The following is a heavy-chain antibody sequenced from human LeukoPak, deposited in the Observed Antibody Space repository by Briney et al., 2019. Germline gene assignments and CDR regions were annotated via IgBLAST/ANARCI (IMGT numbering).Heavy chain of an antibody. J-gene: IGHJ5*02. CDR1: GFTFSSYS. CDR3: AKGRIAAASTNWFDP. CDR2: VSGSGTTT. D-gene: IGHD6-13*01. V-gene: IGHV3-23*01. Sequence: VPPGGSLRLSCTASGFTFSSYSMNWVRQAPGKGLEWVSVVSGSGTTTYYADSVKGRFTISRDNSKNTLYLQMNSLRSEDTAVYYCAKGRIAAASTNWFDPWGQGTLVTVSS.